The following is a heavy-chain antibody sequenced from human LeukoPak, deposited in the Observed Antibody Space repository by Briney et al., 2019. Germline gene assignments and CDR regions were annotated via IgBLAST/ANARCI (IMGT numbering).Heavy chain of an antibody. D-gene: IGHD4-17*01. Sequence: SQTLSLTCTVSGGSISSGGYYWSWIRQHPGKGLEWIGYIYYSGSTYYNPSLKSRVTISVDTSKNQFPLKLSSVTAADTAVYYCARVVVHGDYPFYFDYWGQGTLVTVSS. CDR1: GGSISSGGYY. J-gene: IGHJ4*02. V-gene: IGHV4-31*03. CDR3: ARVVVHGDYPFYFDY. CDR2: IYYSGST.